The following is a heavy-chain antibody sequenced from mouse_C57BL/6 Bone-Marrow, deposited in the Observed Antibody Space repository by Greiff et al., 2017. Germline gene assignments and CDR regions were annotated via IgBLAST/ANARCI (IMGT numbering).Heavy chain of an antibody. V-gene: IGHV1-42*01. D-gene: IGHD2-4*01. CDR3: ARGYDYDYAMDY. CDR1: GYSFTGYY. Sequence: EVQLQESGPELVKPGASVKISCKASGYSFTGYYMNWVKQSPEKSLEWIGEINPSTGGTSYNQKFKGKATLTVDQSSSTAYMQLNSLTSEDSAVYYCARGYDYDYAMDYWGQGTSVTVSS. J-gene: IGHJ4*01. CDR2: INPSTGGT.